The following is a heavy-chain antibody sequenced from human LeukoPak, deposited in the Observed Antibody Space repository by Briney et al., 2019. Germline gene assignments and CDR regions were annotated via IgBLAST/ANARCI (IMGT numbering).Heavy chain of an antibody. CDR1: GFTFSSYA. D-gene: IGHD6-19*01. J-gene: IGHJ4*02. Sequence: AXGFTFSSYAMSWVRQAPGKGLEWVSAISGSGGSTYYADSVKGRFTISRDNSKNTLYLQMNSLRAEDTAVYYCAKAIAVAEFDYWGQGTLVTVSS. CDR3: AKAIAVAEFDY. V-gene: IGHV3-23*01. CDR2: ISGSGGST.